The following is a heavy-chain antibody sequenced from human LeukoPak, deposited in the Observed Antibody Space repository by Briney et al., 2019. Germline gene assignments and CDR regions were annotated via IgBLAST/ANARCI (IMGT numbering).Heavy chain of an antibody. CDR3: ARDSYVLSGSSHNFDY. V-gene: IGHV3-30-3*01. CDR1: GFTFSSYA. CDR2: ISYDGSNK. D-gene: IGHD1-26*01. J-gene: IGHJ4*02. Sequence: PGRSLRLSCAASGFTFSSYAMHWVRQAPGKGLEWVAVISYDGSNKYYADSVKSRFTISRDNSKNTLYLQMNSLRAEDTAVYYCARDSYVLSGSSHNFDYWGQGTLVTVSS.